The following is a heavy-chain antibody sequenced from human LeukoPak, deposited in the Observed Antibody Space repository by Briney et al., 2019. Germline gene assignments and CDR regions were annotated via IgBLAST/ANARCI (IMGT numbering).Heavy chain of an antibody. CDR2: IYYSGST. D-gene: IGHD3-9*01. Sequence: SETLSLTCTVSGGSISSSSYYWGWIRQPPGKGLEWIGSIYYSGSTYYNPSLKSRVTISVDTSKNQFSLKRSSVTAADTAVYYCARLTPYYDILTDYYSSLYYFDYWGQGTLVTVSS. CDR3: ARLTPYYDILTDYYSSLYYFDY. J-gene: IGHJ4*02. V-gene: IGHV4-39*01. CDR1: GGSISSSSYY.